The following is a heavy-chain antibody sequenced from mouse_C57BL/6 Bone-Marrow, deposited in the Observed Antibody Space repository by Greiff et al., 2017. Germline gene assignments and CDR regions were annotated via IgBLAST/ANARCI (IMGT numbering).Heavy chain of an antibody. D-gene: IGHD1-1*01. Sequence: VQLQQPGAELVRPGSSVKLSCKASGYTFTSYWMDWVKQRPGQGLEWIGNLYPSDSETYYNQKFKDTATLTVDKSSSTAYMQLSSLTSEDSAVYYCARLGYYGSSYNFDYWGQGTTLTVSS. CDR2: LYPSDSET. J-gene: IGHJ2*01. CDR1: GYTFTSYW. V-gene: IGHV1-61*01. CDR3: ARLGYYGSSYNFDY.